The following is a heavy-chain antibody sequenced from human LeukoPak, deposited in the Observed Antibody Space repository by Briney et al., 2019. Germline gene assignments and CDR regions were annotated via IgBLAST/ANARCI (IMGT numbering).Heavy chain of an antibody. CDR3: ARGDQFGELPDY. Sequence: GGSLRLSCAASGFTFSSYAMHWVRQAPGKGLEWVAVISYDGSNKYYADSVKGRFTISRDNSKNTLYLQMGSLRAEDMAVYYCARGDQFGELPDYWGQGTLVTVSS. V-gene: IGHV3-30*14. CDR2: ISYDGSNK. J-gene: IGHJ4*02. D-gene: IGHD3-10*01. CDR1: GFTFSSYA.